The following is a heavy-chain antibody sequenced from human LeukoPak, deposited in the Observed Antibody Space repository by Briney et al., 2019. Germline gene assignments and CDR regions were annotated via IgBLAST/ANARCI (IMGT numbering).Heavy chain of an antibody. D-gene: IGHD5-18*01. CDR2: IIPILGIA. Sequence: GSSVKVSCKASGGTFSSYAISWVRQAPGQGLEWMGRIIPILGIANYAQKFQGRVTITADKSTSTAYMELRSLRSDDTAVYYCARDKPPRVDTGMVTRGYVGMDVWGQGTTVTVSS. CDR1: GGTFSSYA. CDR3: ARDKPPRVDTGMVTRGYVGMDV. J-gene: IGHJ6*02. V-gene: IGHV1-69*04.